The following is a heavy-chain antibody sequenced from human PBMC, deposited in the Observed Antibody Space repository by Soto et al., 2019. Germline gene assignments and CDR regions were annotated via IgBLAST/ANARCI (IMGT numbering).Heavy chain of an antibody. V-gene: IGHV3-23*01. CDR1: GFTFSSYA. CDR3: AKASTQGTVTDSFDI. J-gene: IGHJ3*02. Sequence: GGSLRLSCAASGFTFSSYAMSWVRQAPGKGLEWVSAISGSGGSTYYADSVKGRFTISRDNSKNTLYLQMNSLRAQDTAVYYCAKASTQGTVTDSFDIWGQGTMVTVSS. D-gene: IGHD4-17*01. CDR2: ISGSGGST.